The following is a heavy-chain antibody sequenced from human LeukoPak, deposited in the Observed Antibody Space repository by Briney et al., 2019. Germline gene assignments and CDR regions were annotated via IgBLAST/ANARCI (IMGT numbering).Heavy chain of an antibody. Sequence: GASVKVSCKASGGTFSSYAISWVRQAPGQGLEWMGGIIPIFGTANYGQKFQGRVTITADESTSTAYMELSSLRSEDTAVYYCARSQRAQGGFSDYWGQGTLVTVSS. D-gene: IGHD3-16*01. CDR1: GGTFSSYA. V-gene: IGHV1-69*13. J-gene: IGHJ4*02. CDR2: IIPIFGTA. CDR3: ARSQRAQGGFSDY.